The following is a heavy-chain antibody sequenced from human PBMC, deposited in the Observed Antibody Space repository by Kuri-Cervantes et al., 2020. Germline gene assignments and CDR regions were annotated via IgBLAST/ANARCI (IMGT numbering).Heavy chain of an antibody. Sequence: GGSLRLSCAASGFTFSDYYMSWIRQAPGKGLEWVSYISSSGSTIYYADSVKGRFTISRDNSKNTLYLQMNSLRAEDTAVYYCARERFRAYEGTYENWGQGTLVTVSS. J-gene: IGHJ4*02. CDR2: ISSSGSTI. V-gene: IGHV3-11*01. D-gene: IGHD1-1*01. CDR1: GFTFSDYY. CDR3: ARERFRAYEGTYEN.